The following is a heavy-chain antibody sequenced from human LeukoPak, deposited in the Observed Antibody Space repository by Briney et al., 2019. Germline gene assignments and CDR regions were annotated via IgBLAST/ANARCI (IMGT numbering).Heavy chain of an antibody. CDR1: GFTFSSYG. Sequence: GGSLRLSCAASGFTFSSYGMHWVRQAPGKGLEWVAVISYDGSNKYYADSVKGRFTISRDNSKNTLYLQMNSLRAEDTAVYYCARGEGYYDISADFDYWGQGTLVTVSS. CDR3: ARGEGYYDISADFDY. CDR2: ISYDGSNK. D-gene: IGHD3-9*01. J-gene: IGHJ4*02. V-gene: IGHV3-30*19.